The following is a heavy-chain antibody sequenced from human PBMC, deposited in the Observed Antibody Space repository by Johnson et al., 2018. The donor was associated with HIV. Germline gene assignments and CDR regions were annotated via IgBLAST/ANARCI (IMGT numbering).Heavy chain of an antibody. J-gene: IGHJ3*02. CDR3: ARGGDIVLVVYAMGHDAFDI. CDR2: INWNGGST. D-gene: IGHD2-8*02. CDR1: GFTFDDYG. V-gene: IGHV3-20*04. Sequence: MLLVESGGGVVRPGGSPRLSCAASGFTFDDYGMSWVRQAPGKGLEWVSGINWNGGSTGYADSVKGRFTISRDNAKNSLYLQMNSLRAEDTALYYCARGGDIVLVVYAMGHDAFDIWGQGTMVTVSS.